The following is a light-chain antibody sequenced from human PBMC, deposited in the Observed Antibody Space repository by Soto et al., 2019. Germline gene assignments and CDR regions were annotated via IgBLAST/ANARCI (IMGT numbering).Light chain of an antibody. CDR3: QQYYSTPRT. V-gene: IGKV4-1*01. J-gene: IGKJ2*01. CDR1: QSVLYSSNNKNY. CDR2: LAS. Sequence: DIVMTQSPDSLAVSLGERATINCKSSQSVLYSSNNKNYLAWYQQKPGQPPKLLIYLASTRESGVPDRFSGSGSGTDFTLTISSLRAEDVAVYYCQQYYSTPRTFGQGTKLEIK.